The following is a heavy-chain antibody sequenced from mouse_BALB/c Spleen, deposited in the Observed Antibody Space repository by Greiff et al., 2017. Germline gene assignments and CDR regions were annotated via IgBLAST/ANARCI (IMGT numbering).Heavy chain of an antibody. CDR3: ARDRDYYGGFAY. CDR1: GFTFSSYG. CDR2: INSNGGST. Sequence: DVKLVESGGGLVQPGGSLKLSCAASGFTFSSYGMSWVRQTPDKRLELVATINSNGGSTHYPDSVKGRFTISRDNAKNTLYLQMSSLKSEDTAMYYCARDRDYYGGFAYWGQGTLVTVSA. D-gene: IGHD1-1*01. J-gene: IGHJ3*01. V-gene: IGHV5-6-3*01.